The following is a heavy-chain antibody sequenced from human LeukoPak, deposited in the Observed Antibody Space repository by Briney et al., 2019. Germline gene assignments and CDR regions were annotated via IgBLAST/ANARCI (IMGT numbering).Heavy chain of an antibody. CDR2: IYYSGST. Sequence: PSETLSLTCTVSGGSISSSSYYWGWIRQPPGKGLEWIGSIYYSGSTYYNPSLKSRVTISVDTSKNQFSLKLSSVTAADTAVYYCAKARESLYSGSYSNSPGYYGMDVWGQGSTVTVSS. D-gene: IGHD1-26*01. CDR3: AKARESLYSGSYSNSPGYYGMDV. V-gene: IGHV4-39*07. J-gene: IGHJ6*02. CDR1: GGSISSSSYY.